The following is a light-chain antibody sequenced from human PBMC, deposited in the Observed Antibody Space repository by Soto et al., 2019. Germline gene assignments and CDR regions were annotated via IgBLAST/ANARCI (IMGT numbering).Light chain of an antibody. V-gene: IGKV3-15*01. CDR2: GAS. CDR1: QTVGSN. Sequence: EVVLSKSPAPLSVTPGERATLSCRASQTVGSNLAWYQHKPGQAPRLLISGASTRATGVPVRFSGSGSGTEFALTISGLQSEDFTVYFCQQYNTRPQTFGQGTKVDIK. CDR3: QQYNTRPQT. J-gene: IGKJ1*01.